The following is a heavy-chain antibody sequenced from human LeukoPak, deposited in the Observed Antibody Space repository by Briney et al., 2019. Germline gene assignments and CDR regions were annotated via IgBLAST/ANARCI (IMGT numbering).Heavy chain of an antibody. CDR2: IHHSGST. Sequence: SETPSLTCAVYGGSFSGSYWSWIGQPPGKGLEWIGEIHHSGSTNYSPSLKSRVTTSVDTSKNQFSLKLSSVTAADTAVYYCARVRATVTTVFDYWGQGTLVTVSS. CDR1: GGSFSGSY. J-gene: IGHJ4*02. CDR3: ARVRATVTTVFDY. D-gene: IGHD4-17*01. V-gene: IGHV4-34*01.